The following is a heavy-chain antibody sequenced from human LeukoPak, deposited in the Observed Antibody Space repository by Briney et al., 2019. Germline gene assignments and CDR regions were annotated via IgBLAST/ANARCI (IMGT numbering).Heavy chain of an antibody. CDR2: IKQDGSEK. CDR1: GFTFSSYW. V-gene: IGHV3-7*03. Sequence: GGSLRLSCAAAGFTFSSYWMSWVRQAPGKGLEWVAKIKQDGSEKYYVDSVKGRFTISRDNAKTSLYLQMNSLRADDTAVYYCARTPILAYCGGDCQSNWFDPWGQGTLVTVSS. CDR3: ARTPILAYCGGDCQSNWFDP. J-gene: IGHJ5*02. D-gene: IGHD2-21*02.